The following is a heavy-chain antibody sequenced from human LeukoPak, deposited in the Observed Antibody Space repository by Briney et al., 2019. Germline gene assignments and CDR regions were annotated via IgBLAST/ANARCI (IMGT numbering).Heavy chain of an antibody. D-gene: IGHD2-15*01. CDR1: GVSISTSTYY. CDR3: ARQGGWGGAASLIEY. Sequence: SETLSLTCTVSGVSISTSTYYWAWIRQPPGKGLEWIGSMFYRGSTYYNPSLKSRFTISVDTPKNQFSLKLSAVTASDTAIFYCARQGGWGGAASLIEYWGEGTLVTVSS. CDR2: MFYRGST. J-gene: IGHJ4*02. V-gene: IGHV4-39*01.